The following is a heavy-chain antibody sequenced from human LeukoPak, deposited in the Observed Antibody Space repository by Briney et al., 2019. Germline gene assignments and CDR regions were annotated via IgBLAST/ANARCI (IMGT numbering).Heavy chain of an antibody. J-gene: IGHJ4*02. CDR2: INQDESAK. V-gene: IGHV3-7*01. Sequence: GGSLRLSCVASGFTFSNYWMSWVRQAPGKGREWVASINQDESAKFYVDSVRGRFTISRDNAKNSLFLQMNSLRAEDTAVYYCARVGIAAAADLDYWGQGTLVTVSS. CDR3: ARVGIAAAADLDY. CDR1: GFTFSNYW. D-gene: IGHD6-13*01.